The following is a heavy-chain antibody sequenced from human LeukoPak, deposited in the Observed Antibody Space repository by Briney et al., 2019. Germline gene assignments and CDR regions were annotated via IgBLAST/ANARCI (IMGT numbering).Heavy chain of an antibody. D-gene: IGHD7-27*01. J-gene: IGHJ4*02. V-gene: IGHV3-33*01. CDR1: GFTFSSYG. Sequence: ARSLRLSCAASGFTFSSYGMHWVRQAPGKGLEWVAVIWYDGSNKYYADSVKGRFTISRDNSKNTLYLQMNSLRAEDTAVYYCATARRMGTTPDYWGQGALVTVSS. CDR3: ATARRMGTTPDY. CDR2: IWYDGSNK.